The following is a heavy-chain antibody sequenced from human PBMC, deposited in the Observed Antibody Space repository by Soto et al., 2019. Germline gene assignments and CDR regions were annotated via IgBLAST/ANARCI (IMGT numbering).Heavy chain of an antibody. J-gene: IGHJ4*02. Sequence: QVQLVESGGGVVQPGRSLRLSCAASGFTFSSYGMHWVRQAPGKGLEWVAVIWYDGSNKYYADSVKGRFTISRDNXKXTXXLQMNSLRAEDTAVYYCARVRPAYCSSTSCYAYDYWGQGTLVTVSS. CDR1: GFTFSSYG. V-gene: IGHV3-33*01. CDR2: IWYDGSNK. D-gene: IGHD2-2*01. CDR3: ARVRPAYCSSTSCYAYDY.